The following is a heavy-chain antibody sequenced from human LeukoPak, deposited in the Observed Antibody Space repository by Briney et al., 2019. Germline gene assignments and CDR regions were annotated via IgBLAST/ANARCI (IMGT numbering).Heavy chain of an antibody. Sequence: ASVNVSCKVSGYTLTELSMHWVRQAPVKELEWMGGFDPEDGKTIYAQKFQVRVTITENTSTDTAYMELSSLRSGDTAVYYCETGQPYRSSIDPWGQGTLVSVSS. D-gene: IGHD6-6*01. CDR3: ETGQPYRSSIDP. V-gene: IGHV1-24*01. J-gene: IGHJ5*02. CDR1: GYTLTELS. CDR2: FDPEDGKT.